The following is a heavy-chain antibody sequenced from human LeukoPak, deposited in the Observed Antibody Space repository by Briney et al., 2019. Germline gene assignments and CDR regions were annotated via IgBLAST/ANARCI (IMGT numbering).Heavy chain of an antibody. J-gene: IGHJ4*02. CDR2: TSASGASK. CDR3: AKDLKREPD. CDR1: GFTFSSYP. V-gene: IGHV3-23*01. Sequence: GVCVGLLCAASGFTFSSYPMIWVGNALGKGREWVSATSASGASKYYADSVKGRFTISRDNSKNTLYLQMNSLRVEDTAVYYCAKDLKREPDWGQGTVV. D-gene: IGHD1-14*01.